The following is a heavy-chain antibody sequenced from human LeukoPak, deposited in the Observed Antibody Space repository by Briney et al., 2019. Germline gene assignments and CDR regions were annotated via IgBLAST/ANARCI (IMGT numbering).Heavy chain of an antibody. J-gene: IGHJ4*02. CDR3: VGLTSMVEQY. D-gene: IGHD3-10*01. Sequence: GGSRRLSCAASGFTFSSYWMHWVRQAPGKGLVWVSRINSDGSSTSYADSVKGRFTISRDNAKNTLYLQMNSLRAEDTAVYYCVGLTSMVEQYWGQGTLVTVSS. V-gene: IGHV3-74*01. CDR2: INSDGSST. CDR1: GFTFSSYW.